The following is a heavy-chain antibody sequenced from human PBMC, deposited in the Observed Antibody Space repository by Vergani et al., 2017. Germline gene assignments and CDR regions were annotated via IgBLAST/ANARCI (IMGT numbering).Heavy chain of an antibody. D-gene: IGHD3-22*01. Sequence: QVQQVQSGAEVKKPGASVKVSCKASGYLFTGYNMHWVRQAPGKGLEWMGWINPNSGDTKYAQKFQGRVTMTRDTSINTAYMELSRLRSDDTAVYYCARGYHDENSGYRNVLDIWGQGTMVTVSS. CDR3: ARGYHDENSGYRNVLDI. CDR1: GYLFTGYN. CDR2: INPNSGDT. J-gene: IGHJ3*02. V-gene: IGHV1-2*02.